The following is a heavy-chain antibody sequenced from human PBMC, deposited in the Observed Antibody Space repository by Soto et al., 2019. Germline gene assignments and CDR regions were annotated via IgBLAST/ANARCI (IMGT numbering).Heavy chain of an antibody. CDR1: GYTFTGYY. V-gene: IGHV1-2*04. CDR2: INPNSGGT. J-gene: IGHJ4*02. Sequence: ASVKVSCKASGYTFTGYYMHWVRQAPGQGLEWMGWINPNSGGTNYAQKFQGWVTMTRDTSISTAYMELSRLRSDDTAVYYCARALIQFSAAGPQMFDYWGQGTLVTVS. CDR3: ARALIQFSAAGPQMFDY. D-gene: IGHD6-13*01.